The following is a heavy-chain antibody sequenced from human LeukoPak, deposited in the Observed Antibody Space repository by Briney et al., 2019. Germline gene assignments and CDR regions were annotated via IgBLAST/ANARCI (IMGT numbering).Heavy chain of an antibody. CDR3: ATTNNRKQDFDY. Sequence: ASVKVSCKVSGYTLTELSMHLVRQAPGKGLEWMGGFDPEDGETIYAQKFQGRVTMTEDTSTDTAYVELSSLRSEDTAVYYCATTNNRKQDFDYWGQGTLVTVSS. V-gene: IGHV1-24*01. J-gene: IGHJ4*02. D-gene: IGHD1/OR15-1a*01. CDR1: GYTLTELS. CDR2: FDPEDGET.